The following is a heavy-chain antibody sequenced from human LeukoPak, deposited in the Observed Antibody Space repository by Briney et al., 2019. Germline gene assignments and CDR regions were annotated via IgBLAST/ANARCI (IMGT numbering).Heavy chain of an antibody. Sequence: SVKVSCKASGGTFSSYAISWVRQAPGQGLEWMGRVIPIFGTANHAQKFQGRVTITTDESTSTAYMELSSLRSEDTAVYYCASAPEYYDFWSGLGDWGQGTLVTVSS. V-gene: IGHV1-69*05. CDR2: VIPIFGTA. D-gene: IGHD3-3*01. J-gene: IGHJ4*02. CDR3: ASAPEYYDFWSGLGD. CDR1: GGTFSSYA.